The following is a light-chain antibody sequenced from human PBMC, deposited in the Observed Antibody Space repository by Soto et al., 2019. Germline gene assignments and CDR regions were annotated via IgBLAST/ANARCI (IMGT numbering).Light chain of an antibody. CDR2: KTS. J-gene: IGKJ4*01. CDR1: QSISSW. V-gene: IGKV1-5*03. Sequence: DIQMTQSPSTLSASVGDRVTITCRASQSISSWLAWYQQKPGKATKLLIYKTSSLEGGVPSRFSGSGSGTEFTLTISSLQPEDFATYYCQQYNSHPLTFGGGTKVEIK. CDR3: QQYNSHPLT.